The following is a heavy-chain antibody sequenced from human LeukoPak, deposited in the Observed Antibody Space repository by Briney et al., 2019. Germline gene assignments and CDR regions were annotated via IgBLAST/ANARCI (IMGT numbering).Heavy chain of an antibody. Sequence: SMKVSCKASGGTFSSYAISWVRQAPGQGLEWMGGIITIFGKANYAQKFQGRVTITTDESTSTAYMELSSLRSEDTAVYYCARALRIAARPEYYYYMDVWGKGTTVSVSS. CDR3: ARALRIAARPEYYYYMDV. D-gene: IGHD6-6*01. CDR1: GGTFSSYA. CDR2: IITIFGKA. V-gene: IGHV1-69*05. J-gene: IGHJ6*03.